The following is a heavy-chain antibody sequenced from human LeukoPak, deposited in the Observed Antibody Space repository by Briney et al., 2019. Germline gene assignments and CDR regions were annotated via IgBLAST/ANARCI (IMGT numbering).Heavy chain of an antibody. CDR3: AKIPQVAIFSVPNFGY. D-gene: IGHD3-3*01. V-gene: IGHV3-53*01. Sequence: GGSLRLSCAASEFSFGSNYMTWVRQAPGKGLEWVSLIYSGGSTYYADSVKGRFTISRDNSKNTLFLQMNSLRAEDTAVYYCAKIPQVAIFSVPNFGYWGQGTLVTVSS. CDR2: IYSGGST. CDR1: EFSFGSNY. J-gene: IGHJ4*02.